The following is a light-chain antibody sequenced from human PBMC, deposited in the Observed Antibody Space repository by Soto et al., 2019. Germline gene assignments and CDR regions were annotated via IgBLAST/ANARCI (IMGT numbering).Light chain of an antibody. CDR2: GAS. V-gene: IGKV3-20*01. Sequence: EIALTQSPVTLSLSPGERATLSCSASQSVSSRYLAWYQQKPGQPPRLLIYGASSRDTGVPDRFSGSGSGTDFTLTISRLEPEDFAVFYCQHYDSLPITFGQGTRVDIK. CDR3: QHYDSLPIT. J-gene: IGKJ5*01. CDR1: QSVSSRY.